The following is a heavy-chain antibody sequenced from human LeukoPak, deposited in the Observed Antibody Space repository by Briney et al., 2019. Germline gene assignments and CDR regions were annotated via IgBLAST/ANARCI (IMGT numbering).Heavy chain of an antibody. CDR1: GYRFTNFD. D-gene: IGHD6-13*01. J-gene: IGHJ4*02. V-gene: IGHV1-8*01. CDR2: MNPDNGNT. CDR3: ARGPRESSNSDY. Sequence: ASVKVSCKTSGYRFTNFDINWVRQAPGQGLEWMGWMNPDNGNTGYAQKFQGRVSMSGDTSISTAFMVLSSLRSDDTAVYFCARGPRESSNSDYWGQGTLLSVSS.